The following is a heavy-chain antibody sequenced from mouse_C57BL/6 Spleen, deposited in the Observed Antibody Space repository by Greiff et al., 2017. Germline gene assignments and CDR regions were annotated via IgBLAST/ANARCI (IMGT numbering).Heavy chain of an antibody. J-gene: IGHJ3*01. V-gene: IGHV3-6*01. CDR3: AGYGSRGGFAY. CDR2: ISYDGSN. CDR1: GYSITSGYY. Sequence: EVQLQESGPGLVKPSQSLSLTCSVTGYSITSGYYWNWIRQFPGNKLEWMGYISYDGSNNYNPSLKNRISITRDTSKNQFFLKLNSVTTEDTATYYCAGYGSRGGFAYWGQGTLVTVSA. D-gene: IGHD1-1*01.